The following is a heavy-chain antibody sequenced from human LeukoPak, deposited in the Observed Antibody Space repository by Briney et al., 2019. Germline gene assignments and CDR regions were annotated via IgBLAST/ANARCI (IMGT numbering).Heavy chain of an antibody. V-gene: IGHV1-69*04. CDR3: AREGEPQLPRFDY. CDR2: IIPILGIA. D-gene: IGHD6-13*01. Sequence: SVKVSCKASGGTFSSYAISWVRQAPGQGLEWMGRIIPILGIANYAQKFQGRVTITADKSTSTAYMELSSLRSEDTAVYYCAREGEPQLPRFDYWGQGTLVTVSS. CDR1: GGTFSSYA. J-gene: IGHJ4*02.